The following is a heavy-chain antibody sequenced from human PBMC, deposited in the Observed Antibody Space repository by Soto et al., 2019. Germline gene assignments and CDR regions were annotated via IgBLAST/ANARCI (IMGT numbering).Heavy chain of an antibody. D-gene: IGHD3-22*01. CDR2: IIPIFGTA. J-gene: IGHJ3*02. V-gene: IGHV1-69*13. CDR3: ARDPPSLYYDSSGSGAFDI. CDR1: GGTFSSYA. Sequence: SVKVSCKASGGTFSSYAISWVRQAPGQGLEWMGGIIPIFGTANYAQKFQGRVTITADESTSTAYMELSSLRSEDTAVYYCARDPPSLYYDSSGSGAFDIWGQGTMVTVSS.